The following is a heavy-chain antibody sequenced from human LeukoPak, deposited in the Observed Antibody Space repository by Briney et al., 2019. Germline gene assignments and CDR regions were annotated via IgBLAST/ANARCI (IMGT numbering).Heavy chain of an antibody. J-gene: IGHJ4*02. D-gene: IGHD3-10*01. V-gene: IGHV3-21*01. CDR2: ISSSSSYI. CDR3: ARARNYYGSGSYI. CDR1: GFTFSSYS. Sequence: GGSLRLSCAASGFTFSSYSMNRVRQAPGKGLEWVSSISSSSSYIYYADSVKGRFTISRDNAKNSLYLQMNSLRAEDTAVYYCARARNYYGSGSYIWGRGTLVTVSS.